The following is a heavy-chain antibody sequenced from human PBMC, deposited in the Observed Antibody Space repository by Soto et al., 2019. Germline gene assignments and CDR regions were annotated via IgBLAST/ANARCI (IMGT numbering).Heavy chain of an antibody. D-gene: IGHD1-1*01. CDR1: GGTFSSYT. V-gene: IGHV1-69*02. Sequence: QVQLVQSGAEVKKPVSSVKVSCKASGGTFSSYTISWVRQAPGQGLECMGRIIPILGIANYAKKFQGRVTITADKYTSTAYMELGSLTSEDTAVYYCASPIPQLVSGFLFDYWGQGTLVTVSS. CDR2: IIPILGIA. J-gene: IGHJ4*02. CDR3: ASPIPQLVSGFLFDY.